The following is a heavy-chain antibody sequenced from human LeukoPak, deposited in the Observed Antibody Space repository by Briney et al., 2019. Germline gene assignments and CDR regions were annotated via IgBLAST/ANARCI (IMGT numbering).Heavy chain of an antibody. V-gene: IGHV3-30-3*01. Sequence: GRSLRLSCAASGFTFSSYAMHWVRQAPGKGLEWVAVISYDGSNKYYADSVRGRFTISRDNSKNTLYLQMNSLRAEDTAVYYCARDHGSGSYTYYYYGMDVWGQGTTVTVSS. J-gene: IGHJ6*02. CDR2: ISYDGSNK. D-gene: IGHD3-10*01. CDR3: ARDHGSGSYTYYYYGMDV. CDR1: GFTFSSYA.